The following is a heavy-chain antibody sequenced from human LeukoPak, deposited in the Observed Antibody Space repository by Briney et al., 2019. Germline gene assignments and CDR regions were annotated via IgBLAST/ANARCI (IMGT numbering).Heavy chain of an antibody. J-gene: IGHJ4*02. CDR3: ARGRYDIXGRSYFDY. CDR1: GYTFTSYD. Sequence: ASVKVSCKASGYTFTSYDINWVRQATGQVLEWMGWMNPNSGNTGYAQKFQGRVTMTRNTSISTAYMELSSLRSEDTAVYYCARGRYDIXGRSYFDYWGQGTLVTVSS. V-gene: IGHV1-8*01. CDR2: MNPNSGNT. D-gene: IGHD3-22*01.